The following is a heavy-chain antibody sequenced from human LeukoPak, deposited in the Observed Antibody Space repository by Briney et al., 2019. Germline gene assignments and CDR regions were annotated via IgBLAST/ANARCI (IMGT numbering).Heavy chain of an antibody. CDR1: GGTFTSYA. Sequence: GASVKVSCKTSGGTFTSYAITWVRPAPGQGPEWMGKIIPISGTTNYAQKFQGRVTFTADESTSTAYMELSSLRSEDTALYYCARKLRLGGNWFDPWGQGTLVTVSS. V-gene: IGHV1-69*13. CDR2: IIPISGTT. J-gene: IGHJ5*02. D-gene: IGHD1-26*01. CDR3: ARKLRLGGNWFDP.